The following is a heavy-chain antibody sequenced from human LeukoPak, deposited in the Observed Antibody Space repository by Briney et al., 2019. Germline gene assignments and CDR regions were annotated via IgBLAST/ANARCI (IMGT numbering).Heavy chain of an antibody. CDR2: IYYSGST. CDR3: AREVIFGVVMRFDP. J-gene: IGHJ5*02. Sequence: PSETLSLTCTVSGGSISSGGYYWSWIRQHPGKGLEWIGYIYYSGSTYYNPSLKSRVTISVDTSKNQFSLKLRSVTAADTAVYYCAREVIFGVVMRFDPWGQGTQVTVSS. D-gene: IGHD3-3*01. CDR1: GGSISSGGYY. V-gene: IGHV4-31*03.